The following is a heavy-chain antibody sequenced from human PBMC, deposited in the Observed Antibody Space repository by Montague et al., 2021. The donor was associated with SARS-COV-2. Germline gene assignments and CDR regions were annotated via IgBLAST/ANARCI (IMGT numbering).Heavy chain of an antibody. Sequence: SETLSLTCTVSGGTISSYDLSWIRQSPRKSLEWIGYIYYSGSTNYNPSIKSRVTMSVDTSKNQFSRKLSSVNAADTAVYYCARQLWLRGAFDIWGQGTMVTVSS. CDR3: ARQLWLRGAFDI. CDR1: GGTISSYD. V-gene: IGHV4-59*08. D-gene: IGHD5-18*01. J-gene: IGHJ3*02. CDR2: IYYSGST.